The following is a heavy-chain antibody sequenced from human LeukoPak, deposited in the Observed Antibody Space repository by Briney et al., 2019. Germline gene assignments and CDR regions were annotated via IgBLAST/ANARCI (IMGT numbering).Heavy chain of an antibody. CDR2: IWYDGSNK. CDR1: GFTFSSYD. Sequence: GGSLRLSCAASGFTFSSYDMHWVRQAPGKGLEWVAFIWYDGSNKYYADSVKGRFTISRDNSKNTLYLQMNSLRTEDTAVYYCAKRLTTSGTQTFDYWGQGTLVTVSS. D-gene: IGHD6-13*01. J-gene: IGHJ4*02. CDR3: AKRLTTSGTQTFDY. V-gene: IGHV3-30*02.